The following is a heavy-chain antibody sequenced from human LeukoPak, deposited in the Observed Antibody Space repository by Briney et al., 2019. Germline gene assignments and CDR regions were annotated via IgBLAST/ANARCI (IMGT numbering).Heavy chain of an antibody. Sequence: SETLSLTCTVFGYSINNGYYWGWIRQAPGKGLEWIGYIYYSGSTYYNPSLKSRVTISVDTSKNQFSLKLSSVTAADTAVYYCARADTAMATPFDYWGQGTLVTVSS. J-gene: IGHJ4*02. D-gene: IGHD5-18*01. CDR3: ARADTAMATPFDY. V-gene: IGHV4-38-2*02. CDR2: IYYSGST. CDR1: GYSINNGYY.